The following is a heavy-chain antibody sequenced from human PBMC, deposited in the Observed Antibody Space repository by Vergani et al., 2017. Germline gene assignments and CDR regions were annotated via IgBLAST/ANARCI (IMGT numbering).Heavy chain of an antibody. CDR3: ARSIVSRNPPDYFDN. CDR1: GGSLSGYY. V-gene: IGHV4-59*01. J-gene: IGHJ4*02. Sequence: QVQLQESGPGLVRPSETLSLTCTVSGGSLSGYYWNWIRQTPGEGLEWIVYVEDSGYFHYNTSLKTRVSMSSDTSNNQFSLMLSSVTVADTAVYYCARSIVSRNPPDYFDNWGQGTLVTVSS. CDR2: VEDSGYF. D-gene: IGHD1-14*01.